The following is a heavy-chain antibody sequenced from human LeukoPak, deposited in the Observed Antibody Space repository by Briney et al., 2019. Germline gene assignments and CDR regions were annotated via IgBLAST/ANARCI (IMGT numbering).Heavy chain of an antibody. J-gene: IGHJ4*02. CDR1: GGSISSYY. CDR3: ARTTTIFGVVTKFDY. Sequence: SETLSLTCTVSGGSISSYYWSWIRQPPGKGLEWIGYIYYSGSTNYNPSLKGRVTISVDTSKNQFSLKLSSVTAADTAVYYCARTTTIFGVVTKFDYWGQGTLVTVSS. D-gene: IGHD3-3*01. CDR2: IYYSGST. V-gene: IGHV4-59*08.